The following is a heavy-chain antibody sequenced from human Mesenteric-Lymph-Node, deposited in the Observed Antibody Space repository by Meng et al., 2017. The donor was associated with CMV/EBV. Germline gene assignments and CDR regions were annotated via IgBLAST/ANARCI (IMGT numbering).Heavy chain of an antibody. Sequence: SVKVSCKASGGTFSSYAISWVRQAPGQGLEWVGGIIPIFGTANYAQKFQGRVTITTDESTSTAYMELSSLRSEDTAVYYCARLVGNYYYYGMDVWGQGTTVTVSS. V-gene: IGHV1-69*05. CDR2: IIPIFGTA. J-gene: IGHJ6*02. D-gene: IGHD2-15*01. CDR1: GGTFSSYA. CDR3: ARLVGNYYYYGMDV.